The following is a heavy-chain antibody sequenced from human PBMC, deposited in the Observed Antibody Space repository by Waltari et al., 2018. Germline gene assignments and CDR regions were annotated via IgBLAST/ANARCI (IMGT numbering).Heavy chain of an antibody. CDR1: GFTFDDYA. D-gene: IGHD6-13*01. Sequence: EVQLVESGGGLVQPGRSLRLSCAASGFTFDDYAMHWVRQAPGKGLEWVSGISWNSGSIGYADSVKGRFTISRDNAKNSLYLQMNSLRAEDTAVYYCARVDQDPAAGTTFGFYYYYGMDVWGQGTTVTVSS. V-gene: IGHV3-9*01. CDR2: ISWNSGSI. CDR3: ARVDQDPAAGTTFGFYYYYGMDV. J-gene: IGHJ6*02.